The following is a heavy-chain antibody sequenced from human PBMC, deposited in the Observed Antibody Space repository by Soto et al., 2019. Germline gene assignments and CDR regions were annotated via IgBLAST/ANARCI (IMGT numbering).Heavy chain of an antibody. J-gene: IGHJ6*02. V-gene: IGHV4-59*01. Sequence: TSETLSLTCTVSGGSISSYYWSWIRQPPGKGLEWIGYIYYSGSTNYNPSLKSRVTISVDTSKNQFSLKLSSVTAADTAVYYCARDQGIIAAPGNYYYYYGMDVWGQGTTVTVSS. D-gene: IGHD6-6*01. CDR1: GGSISSYY. CDR3: ARDQGIIAAPGNYYYYYGMDV. CDR2: IYYSGST.